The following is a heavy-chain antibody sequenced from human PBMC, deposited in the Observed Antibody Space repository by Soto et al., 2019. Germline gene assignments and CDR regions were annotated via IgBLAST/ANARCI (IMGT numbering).Heavy chain of an antibody. CDR3: ATEVICYDSSGYWTLVGDTLDI. V-gene: IGHV3-15*01. CDR1: GFTVSNVW. CDR2: IKRKTDAGTT. Sequence: EVQLVASGGGLVKPGGSLRLSCAASGFTVSNVWMTWVRQTAGKRLEWVGHIKRKTDAGTTEYAAPVKGRFTISSDDSKNTLYLKRNSLKTGDTAVYYCATEVICYDSSGYWTLVGDTLDIWGEGTMFTVSS. J-gene: IGHJ3*02. D-gene: IGHD3-22*01.